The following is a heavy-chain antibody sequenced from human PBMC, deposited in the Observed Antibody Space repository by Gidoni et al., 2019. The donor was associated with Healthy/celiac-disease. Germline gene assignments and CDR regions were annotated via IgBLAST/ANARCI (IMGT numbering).Heavy chain of an antibody. D-gene: IGHD2-2*01. CDR3: ARVVPAASVWFDP. CDR1: GVSISSGGYS. CDR2: IYHSGST. Sequence: QLQLHESGSGLVKPSPTLSLTCAVSGVSISSGGYSWSWIRQPPGKGLEWIGYIYHSGSTDYNPSLKSRVTISVDRSKNQFSLKLSSVTAADTAVYYCARVVPAASVWFDPWGQGTLVTVSS. J-gene: IGHJ5*02. V-gene: IGHV4-30-2*01.